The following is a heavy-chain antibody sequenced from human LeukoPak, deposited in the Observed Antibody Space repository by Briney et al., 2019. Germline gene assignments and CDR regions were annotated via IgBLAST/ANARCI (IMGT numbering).Heavy chain of an antibody. CDR2: IKQDGSEE. CDR3: ARCDVAAAGSH. V-gene: IGHV3-7*01. CDR1: GFTFSSYW. D-gene: IGHD6-13*01. Sequence: GGSLRLSCAASGFTFSSYWMSWVRQAPGKGLEWVANIKQDGSEEYYVDSVKGRFTISRDNARNSLYLQMSSLRAEDTALYYCARCDVAAAGSHWGQGTLVTVSS. J-gene: IGHJ4*02.